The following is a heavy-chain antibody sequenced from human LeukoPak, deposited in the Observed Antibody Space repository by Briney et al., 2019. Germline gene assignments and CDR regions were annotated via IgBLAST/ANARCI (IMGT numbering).Heavy chain of an antibody. CDR2: IHYTGRI. CDR1: GYSISSNNR. Sequence: SETLSLTCAVSGYSISSNNRWAWIRQSPGKGLEWIGYIHYTGRIHYNPSLKRRVTLSLDTSNTQFSLKLTSATAVDTAVYYCARKQDSSGYYEWGQGTLVTVSS. D-gene: IGHD3-22*01. J-gene: IGHJ4*02. CDR3: ARKQDSSGYYE. V-gene: IGHV4-28*05.